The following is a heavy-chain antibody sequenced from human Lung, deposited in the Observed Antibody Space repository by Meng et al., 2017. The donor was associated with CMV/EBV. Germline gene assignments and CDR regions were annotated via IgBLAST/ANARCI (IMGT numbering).Heavy chain of an antibody. J-gene: IGHJ6*02. D-gene: IGHD3-3*01. CDR3: ARSITIYRIDV. CDR2: INTYKGNT. V-gene: IGHV1-18*01. Sequence: ASXXVSCKASDYSFTSCGISWVRQAPGQGLEWMGWINTYKGNTNYAQKFQGRVTMTAETSTSTVYMEVRGLRFDDTAIYYCARSITIYRIDVWGLGTAVTVSS. CDR1: DYSFTSCG.